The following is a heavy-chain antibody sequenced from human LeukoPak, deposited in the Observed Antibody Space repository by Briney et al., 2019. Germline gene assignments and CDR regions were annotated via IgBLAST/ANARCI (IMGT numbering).Heavy chain of an antibody. D-gene: IGHD3-22*01. CDR3: ARDLRGYPY. V-gene: IGHV3-21*01. Sequence: PGGSLRLSCAASGFTFSSYSMNWVRQAPGKGLEWVAAISTTSGNIYYADSVKGRFTISRDNAKNSLYLQMTSLRAEDTAVYYCARDLRGYPYWGQGTLVTVSS. CDR1: GFTFSSYS. J-gene: IGHJ1*01. CDR2: ISTTSGNI.